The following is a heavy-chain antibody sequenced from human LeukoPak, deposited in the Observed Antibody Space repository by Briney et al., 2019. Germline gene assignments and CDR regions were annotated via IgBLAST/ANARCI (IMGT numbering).Heavy chain of an antibody. CDR2: IKQDGSVK. D-gene: IGHD6-6*01. Sequence: GGSLRLSCAASGFTFSSDAMSWVRQAPGKGLEWVANIKQDGSVKYYVDSVKGRSTISRDNAKNSLYLQMNSLRAEDTAVYYCARIGYSSSSFDYWGQGTLVTVSS. CDR1: GFTFSSDA. J-gene: IGHJ4*02. CDR3: ARIGYSSSSFDY. V-gene: IGHV3-7*01.